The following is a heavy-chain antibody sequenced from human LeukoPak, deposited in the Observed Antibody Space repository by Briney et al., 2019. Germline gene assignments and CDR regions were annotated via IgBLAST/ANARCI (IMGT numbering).Heavy chain of an antibody. V-gene: IGHV3-23*01. CDR3: AKDYGLMVRVPIGFDY. D-gene: IGHD3-10*01. Sequence: GGSLRLSCAASGFTFSSYAMSWVRQAPGKGLEWVSAISGSCGSTYYADSVKGRFTISRDNAKNTLYLQMNSLRAEDTAVYYCAKDYGLMVRVPIGFDYWGQGTLVTVSS. CDR2: ISGSCGST. CDR1: GFTFSSYA. J-gene: IGHJ4*02.